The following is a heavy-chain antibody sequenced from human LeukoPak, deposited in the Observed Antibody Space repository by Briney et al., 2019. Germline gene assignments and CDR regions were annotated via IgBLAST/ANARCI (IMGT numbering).Heavy chain of an antibody. CDR1: GGSISSYY. CDR2: IYYSGST. CDR3: ASSATQEVLFYY. V-gene: IGHV4-59*01. Sequence: SETLSLTCTVSGGSISSYYWSWIRKPPGKGLEWIGYIYYSGSTNYNPSLKSRVTISVDTSKNQFSLKLSSVTAADTAVYYCASSATQEVLFYYWGQGTLVTVSS. J-gene: IGHJ4*02. D-gene: IGHD3-10*01.